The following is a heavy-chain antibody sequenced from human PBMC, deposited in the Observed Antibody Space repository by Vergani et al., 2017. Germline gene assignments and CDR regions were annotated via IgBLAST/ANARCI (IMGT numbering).Heavy chain of an antibody. CDR2: IIPSLATT. Sequence: QVQLVQSGAEVKKPGSSVKVSCKASGGTFSSYALNWERQAPGQGLEWMGSIIPSLATTIYAQKFQGRVTITADESTSTAYMELSSLKSEDTAVFYCARATCSGGSCYRGFEYWGQGSLITVSS. V-gene: IGHV1-69*11. CDR1: GGTFSSYA. CDR3: ARATCSGGSCYRGFEY. J-gene: IGHJ4*02. D-gene: IGHD2-15*01.